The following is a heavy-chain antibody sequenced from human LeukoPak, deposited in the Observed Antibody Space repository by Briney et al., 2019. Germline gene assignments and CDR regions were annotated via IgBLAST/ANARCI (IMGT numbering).Heavy chain of an antibody. V-gene: IGHV3-23*01. CDR2: ISGSGGST. J-gene: IGHJ4*02. CDR3: AKTWIAVAGNGGFYDY. D-gene: IGHD6-19*01. CDR1: GFTFSSYA. Sequence: AGGSLRLSCAASGFTFSSYAMSWVRQAPGKGLEWVSAISGSGGSTYYADSVKGRFTISRDNSKSTLYLQMNSLRAEDTAVYYCAKTWIAVAGNGGFYDYWGQGTLVTVSS.